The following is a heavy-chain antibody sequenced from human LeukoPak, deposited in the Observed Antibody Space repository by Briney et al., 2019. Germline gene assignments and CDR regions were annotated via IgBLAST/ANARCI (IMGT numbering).Heavy chain of an antibody. J-gene: IGHJ3*02. CDR1: GYTFTGYY. D-gene: IGHD1-1*01. CDR2: INPNSGGT. CDR3: AIGWKGTTGTGNDAFDI. Sequence: ASVKVSCKASGYTFTGYYMHWVRQAPGQGLEWMGWINPNSGGTNYAQKFQGRVTITADESTSTAYMELSSLRSEDTAVYYCAIGWKGTTGTGNDAFDIWGQGTMVTVSS. V-gene: IGHV1-2*02.